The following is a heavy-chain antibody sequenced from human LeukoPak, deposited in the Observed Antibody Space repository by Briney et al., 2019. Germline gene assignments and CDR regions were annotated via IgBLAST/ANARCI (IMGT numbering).Heavy chain of an antibody. J-gene: IGHJ1*01. CDR2: ISGRSSHV. Sequence: PGGSLRLSCSASGFSFSDYDMNWVRQAPGKVLEWVSAISGRSSHVYYGESVKGRFTISRDNAKNSLYLQLDSLGVEDTAVYYCGRAFPPLRTSSAGDLWGQGTLVTVSS. V-gene: IGHV3-21*01. CDR3: GRAFPPLRTSSAGDL. CDR1: GFSFSDYD. D-gene: IGHD3-16*01.